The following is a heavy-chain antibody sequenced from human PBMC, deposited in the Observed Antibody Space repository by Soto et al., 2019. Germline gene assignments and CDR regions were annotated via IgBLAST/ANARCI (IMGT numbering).Heavy chain of an antibody. Sequence: GGSLRLSCAASGFTFSSYWMSWVRQAPGKGLEWVANIKQDGSEKYYVDSVKGRFTISRDNAKNSLYLQMNSLRAEDTAVYYCAREGFRGVMSYYGMYVWGQGTTVTVSS. CDR3: AREGFRGVMSYYGMYV. D-gene: IGHD3-16*01. CDR1: GFTFSSYW. J-gene: IGHJ6*02. CDR2: IKQDGSEK. V-gene: IGHV3-7*04.